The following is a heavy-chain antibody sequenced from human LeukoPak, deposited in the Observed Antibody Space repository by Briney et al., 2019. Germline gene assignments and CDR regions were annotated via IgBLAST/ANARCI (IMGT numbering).Heavy chain of an antibody. V-gene: IGHV4-59*01. CDR1: GGFISSYY. Sequence: SETLSLTCTVSGGFISSYYWSWIRQPPGKGLEWIGYISYSGGTNYNPSLKSRVTISVDTSKNQFSLKLSSVTAADTAMYYCARGDYYYYYYYMDVWGKGTTVTISS. CDR2: ISYSGGT. J-gene: IGHJ6*03. CDR3: ARGDYYYYYYYMDV.